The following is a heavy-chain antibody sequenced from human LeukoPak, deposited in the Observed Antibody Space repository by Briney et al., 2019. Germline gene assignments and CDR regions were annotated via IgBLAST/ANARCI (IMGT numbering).Heavy chain of an antibody. CDR3: ARSENLGYCSSTSCDSAFDI. Sequence: SETLSLTCTVSGGSIHNNYWSWIRQPPGKGLEWIGYIYYSGSTYYNPSLKSRVTISVDTSKNQFSLKLSSVTAADTAVYYCARSENLGYCSSTSCDSAFDIWGQGTMVTVSS. V-gene: IGHV4-30-4*01. J-gene: IGHJ3*02. CDR2: IYYSGST. D-gene: IGHD2-2*02. CDR1: GGSIHNNY.